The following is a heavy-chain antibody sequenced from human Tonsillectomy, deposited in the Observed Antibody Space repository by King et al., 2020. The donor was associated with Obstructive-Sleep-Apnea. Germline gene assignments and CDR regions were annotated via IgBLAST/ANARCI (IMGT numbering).Heavy chain of an antibody. J-gene: IGHJ4*02. CDR1: GGSTSSYH. Sequence: MQLQESGPGLVKPSETLSLTCTVSGGSTSSYHWSWVRQPPGKGLEWIGYIYNSGSTTYNPSLKSRVTISVDTSKSQVSLKLSSVTAADTAVYYCAGGWIVDAPMGPNFDYWGQGMLVTVSS. CDR3: AGGWIVDAPMGPNFDY. V-gene: IGHV4-59*01. D-gene: IGHD5-18*01. CDR2: IYNSGST.